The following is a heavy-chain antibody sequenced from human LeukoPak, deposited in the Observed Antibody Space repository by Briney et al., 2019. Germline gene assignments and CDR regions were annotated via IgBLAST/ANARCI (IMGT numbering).Heavy chain of an antibody. Sequence: SETLSLTCAVSGGSISSGGYSWSWIRQPPGKGLEWIGYTYHSGSTYYNPSLKSRVTISVDRSKNQFPLKLSSVTAADTAVYYCARAHQIVGLFDYWGQGTLVTVSS. CDR2: TYHSGST. D-gene: IGHD2/OR15-2a*01. CDR1: GGSISSGGYS. J-gene: IGHJ4*02. V-gene: IGHV4-30-2*01. CDR3: ARAHQIVGLFDY.